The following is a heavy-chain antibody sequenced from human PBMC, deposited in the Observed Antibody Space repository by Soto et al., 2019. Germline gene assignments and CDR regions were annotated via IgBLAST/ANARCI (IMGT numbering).Heavy chain of an antibody. CDR2: ISYDGSNK. CDR1: GFTFISYA. V-gene: IGHV3-30-3*01. D-gene: IGHD3-10*01. J-gene: IGHJ4*02. Sequence: GGSLRLSCAASGFTFISYAMHWVRQAPGRGLEWVALISYDGSNKFYADSVKGRFTISRDNSKNTLYLQMNSLRAEDTAVYYCARDPSITMVRGGRGDYWGQGTLVTVSS. CDR3: ARDPSITMVRGGRGDY.